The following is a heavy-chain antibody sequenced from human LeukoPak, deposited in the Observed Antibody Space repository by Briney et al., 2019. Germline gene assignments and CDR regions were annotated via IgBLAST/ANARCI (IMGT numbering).Heavy chain of an antibody. D-gene: IGHD5-12*01. CDR3: ARAFGYSGYDSDYYYYGMDV. Sequence: GASVKVSCKASGYTFTSYAMNWVRQAPGQGLEWMGRIIPILGIANYAQKFQGRVTITADKSTSTAYMELSSLRSEDTAVYYCARAFGYSGYDSDYYYYGMDVWGQGTTVTVSS. V-gene: IGHV1-69*04. J-gene: IGHJ6*02. CDR1: GYTFTSYA. CDR2: IIPILGIA.